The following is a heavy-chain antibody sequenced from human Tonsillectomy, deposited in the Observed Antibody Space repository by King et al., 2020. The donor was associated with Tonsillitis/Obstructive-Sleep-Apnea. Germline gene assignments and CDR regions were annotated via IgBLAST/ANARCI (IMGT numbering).Heavy chain of an antibody. J-gene: IGHJ6*03. V-gene: IGHV3-9*01. CDR1: GFTFDDYA. D-gene: IGHD6-13*01. CDR3: TKSPIAAAGTYYYYDMDV. Sequence: VQLVESGGGLVQPGRSLRLFCAASGFTFDDYALHWVRQAPGKGLEWVSGISWNSGIVAYADSVKGRFTISRGNAKNSLYLQMNSLRVEDTALYYCTKSPIAAAGTYYYYDMDVWGEGTTVTVS. CDR2: ISWNSGIV.